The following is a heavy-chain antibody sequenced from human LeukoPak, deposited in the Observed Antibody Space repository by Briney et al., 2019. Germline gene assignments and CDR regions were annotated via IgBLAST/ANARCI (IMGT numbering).Heavy chain of an antibody. Sequence: SETLSLTCTVSGGSVSGYYWSWIRQPPGKGLEWIGYIYYSGSTTYNPSLKSRVTISEDTSKNQFSLKLSSVTAADTAVYYCARLAWGRLDYWGQGTLVTVSS. CDR2: IYYSGST. D-gene: IGHD7-27*01. V-gene: IGHV4-59*02. J-gene: IGHJ4*02. CDR1: GGSVSGYY. CDR3: ARLAWGRLDY.